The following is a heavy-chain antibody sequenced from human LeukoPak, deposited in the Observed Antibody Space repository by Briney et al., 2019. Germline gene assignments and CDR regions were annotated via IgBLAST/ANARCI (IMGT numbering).Heavy chain of an antibody. CDR2: ISAYNGNT. J-gene: IGHJ6*02. CDR1: GYTFTSYG. D-gene: IGHD3-10*01. V-gene: IGHV1-18*01. CDR3: ARGTITMVRGVIISHYYYGMDV. Sequence: GASVKVSCKASGYTFTSYGISWVRQAPGQGREWMGWISAYNGNTNYAQKLQGRVTMTTDTSTSTAYMELRSLRSDDTAVYYCARGTITMVRGVIISHYYYGMDVWGQGTTVTVSS.